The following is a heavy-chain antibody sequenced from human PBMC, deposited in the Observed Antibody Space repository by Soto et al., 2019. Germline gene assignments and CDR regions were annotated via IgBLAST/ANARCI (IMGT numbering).Heavy chain of an antibody. CDR3: VMDIVVVPAAPGPYGMDV. J-gene: IGHJ6*02. V-gene: IGHV1-18*01. CDR2: ISAYNGNT. CDR1: GYTFTSYG. D-gene: IGHD2-2*03. Sequence: ASVKVSCKASGYTFTSYGISWVRQAPGQGLEWMGWISAYNGNTNYAQKLQGRVTMTRDTSISTAYMELSRLRSDDTAVYYCVMDIVVVPAAPGPYGMDVWGQGTTVTVSS.